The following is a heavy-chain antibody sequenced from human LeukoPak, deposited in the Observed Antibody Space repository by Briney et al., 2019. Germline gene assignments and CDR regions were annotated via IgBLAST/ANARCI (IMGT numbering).Heavy chain of an antibody. CDR2: IYPGDSDT. CDR3: ARFLVLRDILTGYFPYYFDH. Sequence: GESLKISCKGSGYSFTTYWIGWVRQMPGKGLECMGIIYPGDSDTRYSPSFQGQVTISADKSINTAYLQWSSLKASDTGMYYCARFLVLRDILTGYFPYYFDHWGQGTLVTVSS. CDR1: GYSFTTYW. V-gene: IGHV5-51*01. J-gene: IGHJ4*02. D-gene: IGHD3-9*01.